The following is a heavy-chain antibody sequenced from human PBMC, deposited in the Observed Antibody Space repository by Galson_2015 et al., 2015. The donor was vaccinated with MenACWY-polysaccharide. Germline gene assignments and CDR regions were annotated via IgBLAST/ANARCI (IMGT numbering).Heavy chain of an antibody. Sequence: TLSLTCTVSGGSISSGSYYWSWIRQPAGKGLEWIGRIYTSGSTNYNPSLKSRVTISVDTSKNQFSLKLSSVTAADTAVYYCARGTGTSEYYFDYWGQGTLVTVSS. CDR3: ARGTGTSEYYFDY. J-gene: IGHJ4*02. D-gene: IGHD1-1*01. CDR2: IYTSGST. CDR1: GGSISSGSYY. V-gene: IGHV4-61*02.